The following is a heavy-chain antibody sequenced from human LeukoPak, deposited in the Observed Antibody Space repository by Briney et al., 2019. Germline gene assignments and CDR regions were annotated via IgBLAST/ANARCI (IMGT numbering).Heavy chain of an antibody. V-gene: IGHV4-39*07. CDR1: GGSISGSSYY. CDR2: IYYSGST. Sequence: PSETLSLTCTVSGGSISGSSYYWGWIRQPPGKGLEWIGSIYYSGSTYYNPSLKSRVTISVDTSKNQFSLKLSSVTAADTAVYYCARDPHYFDYWGQGTLVTVSS. CDR3: ARDPHYFDY. J-gene: IGHJ4*02.